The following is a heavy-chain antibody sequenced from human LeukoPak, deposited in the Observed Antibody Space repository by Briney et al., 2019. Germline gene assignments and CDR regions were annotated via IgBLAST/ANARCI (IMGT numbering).Heavy chain of an antibody. V-gene: IGHV2-5*02. CDR1: GFSLSTSGVG. CDR2: IYWDDDK. Sequence: SGPTLVNPTQTLTLTCTFSGFSLSTSGVGVGWIRQPPGKALEWLAFIYWDDDKRYSPSLESRLTITKDTFKNQVVLTMTNMDPVDTATYYCAHTYYDTFFDAFDIWGQGTMVTVSS. D-gene: IGHD3-22*01. CDR3: AHTYYDTFFDAFDI. J-gene: IGHJ3*02.